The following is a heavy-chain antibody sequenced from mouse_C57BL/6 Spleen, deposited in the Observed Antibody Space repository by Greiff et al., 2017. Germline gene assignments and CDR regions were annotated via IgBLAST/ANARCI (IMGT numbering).Heavy chain of an antibody. CDR1: GYTFTSYW. Sequence: VQLQQPGAELVKPGASVKLSCKASGYTFTSYWMHWVKQRPGRGLEWIGRIDPNSGGTKYNEKFKSKATLTVDKPSSTAYMQLSSRTSEDSAVYYCARCTTVVATGDYFDYWGQGTPLTVSS. J-gene: IGHJ2*01. V-gene: IGHV1-72*01. D-gene: IGHD1-1*01. CDR3: ARCTTVVATGDYFDY. CDR2: IDPNSGGT.